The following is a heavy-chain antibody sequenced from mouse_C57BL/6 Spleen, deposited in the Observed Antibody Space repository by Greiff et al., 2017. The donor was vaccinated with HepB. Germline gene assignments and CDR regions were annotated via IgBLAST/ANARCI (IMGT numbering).Heavy chain of an antibody. D-gene: IGHD2-3*01. CDR2: IYPGDGDT. J-gene: IGHJ3*01. CDR1: GYAFSSSW. Sequence: QVQLKESGPELVKPGASVKISCKASGYAFSSSWMNWVKQRPGKGLEWIGRIYPGDGDTNYNGKFKGKATLTADKSSSTAYMQLSSLTSEDSAVYFCARRNDGYYVGFAYWGQGTLVTVSA. CDR3: ARRNDGYYVGFAY. V-gene: IGHV1-82*01.